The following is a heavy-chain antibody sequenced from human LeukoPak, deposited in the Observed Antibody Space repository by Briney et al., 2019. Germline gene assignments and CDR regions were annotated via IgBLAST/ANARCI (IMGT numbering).Heavy chain of an antibody. Sequence: ASVKVSCKTSGSTFTRYYIHWVRQAPGQGLDWMGMINPSSGSTRFAQMFQDRVTMTRDTSTSAVYMELSSLTSEDTAVYYCARGVRDRVDTAIHDAFNIWGQGTMVTVSS. CDR1: GSTFTRYY. CDR3: ARGVRDRVDTAIHDAFNI. CDR2: INPSSGST. V-gene: IGHV1-46*01. D-gene: IGHD5-18*01. J-gene: IGHJ3*02.